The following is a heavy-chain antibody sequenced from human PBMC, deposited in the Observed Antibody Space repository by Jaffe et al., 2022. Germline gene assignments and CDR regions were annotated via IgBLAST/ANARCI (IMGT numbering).Heavy chain of an antibody. Sequence: QLQLQESGPGLVKPSETLSLTCTVSGGSISSSSYYWGWIRQPPGKGLEWIGSIYYSGSTYYNPSLKSRVTISVDTSKNQFSLKLSSVTAADTAVYYCASGSVPAARDYYYYMDVWGKGTTVTVSS. CDR3: ASGSVPAARDYYYYMDV. J-gene: IGHJ6*03. V-gene: IGHV4-39*01. CDR2: IYYSGST. D-gene: IGHD2-2*01. CDR1: GGSISSSSYY.